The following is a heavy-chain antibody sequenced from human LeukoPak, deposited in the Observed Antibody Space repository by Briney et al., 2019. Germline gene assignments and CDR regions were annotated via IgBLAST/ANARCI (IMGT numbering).Heavy chain of an antibody. V-gene: IGHV3-15*01. CDR2: IKTKTDGGTT. CDR1: GFTFSNYW. J-gene: IGHJ5*02. D-gene: IGHD6-19*01. Sequence: GGSLRLSCVASGFTFSNYWMHWVRQAPGKGLEWVGRIKTKTDGGTTDYAAPVKGRFTISRDDSKNTLYLQMNSLRVEDTAIYYCATIMDGQWLVRGWFDPWGQGTLVTVSS. CDR3: ATIMDGQWLVRGWFDP.